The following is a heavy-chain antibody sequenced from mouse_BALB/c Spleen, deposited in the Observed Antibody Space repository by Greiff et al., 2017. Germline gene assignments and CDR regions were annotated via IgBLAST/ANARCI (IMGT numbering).Heavy chain of an antibody. CDR3: ARDCGYGNYTSYFDN. CDR2: IWSGGST. CDR1: GFSLTSYG. D-gene: IGHD2-1*01. Sequence: QVQLQQSGPGLVQPSQSLSITCTVSGFSLTSYGVHWVRQSPGKGLEWLGVIWSGGSTDYNAAFISILSISKDNSKSQVFFKMNSVQADDTAIYYCARDCGYGNYTSYFDNRGQGTTLTVSS. J-gene: IGHJ2*01. V-gene: IGHV2-4-1*01.